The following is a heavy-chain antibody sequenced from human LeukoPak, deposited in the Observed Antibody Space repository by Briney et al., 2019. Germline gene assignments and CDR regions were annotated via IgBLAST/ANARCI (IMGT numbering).Heavy chain of an antibody. CDR2: ISSSSSTI. J-gene: IGHJ5*02. Sequence: GGSLRLSCAASGFTFSDYYMSWIRQAPGKGLEWVSYISSSSSTIYYADSVKGRFTISRDNAKNSLYLQMDSLRAEDTAVYYCARGVRVFRGYCSSTSCHYLNWFDPWGQGTLVTVSS. D-gene: IGHD2-2*01. CDR3: ARGVRVFRGYCSSTSCHYLNWFDP. V-gene: IGHV3-11*04. CDR1: GFTFSDYY.